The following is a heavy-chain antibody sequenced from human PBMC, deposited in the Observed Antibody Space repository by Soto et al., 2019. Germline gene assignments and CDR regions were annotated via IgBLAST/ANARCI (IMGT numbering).Heavy chain of an antibody. CDR3: ARGVGYCSGGSCIDAFDI. CDR1: GGSFSGYY. CDR2: INHSGGT. J-gene: IGHJ3*02. V-gene: IGHV4-34*01. D-gene: IGHD2-15*01. Sequence: SETLSLTCAVYGGSFSGYYWSWIRQPPGKGLEWIGEINHSGGTNYNPSLKSRVTISVDTSKNQFSLKLSSVTAADTAVYYCARGVGYCSGGSCIDAFDIWGQGTMVTVSS.